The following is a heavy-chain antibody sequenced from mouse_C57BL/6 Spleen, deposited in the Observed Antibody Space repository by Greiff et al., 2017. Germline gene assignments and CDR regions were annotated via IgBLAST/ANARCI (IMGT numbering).Heavy chain of an antibody. CDR3: TTYDGYL. V-gene: IGHV14-4*01. CDR2: IDPENGDT. Sequence: EVKLMESGAELVRPGASVKLSCTASGFNIKDDYMHWVKQRPEQGLEWIGWIDPENGDTEYASKFQGKATITADTSSNTAYLQLSSLTSDDTAVYYCTTYDGYLWGQGTTLTVSS. D-gene: IGHD2-3*01. J-gene: IGHJ2*01. CDR1: GFNIKDDY.